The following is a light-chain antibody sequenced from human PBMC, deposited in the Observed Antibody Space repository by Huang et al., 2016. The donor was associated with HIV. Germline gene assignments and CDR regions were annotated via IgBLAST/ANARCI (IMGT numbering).Light chain of an antibody. V-gene: IGKV4-1*01. CDR3: QQYYSTPLT. CDR2: WAS. Sequence: DIVMTQSPDSLAVSLGERATINCKSSQSVLYSSNNKNYLAWYQQKTGQPPKLLIYWASTRGSGVPDRVSGSGSGTDFTLTISSLQAEDVAVYYCQQYYSTPLTFGGGTKVEIK. J-gene: IGKJ4*01. CDR1: QSVLYSSNNKNY.